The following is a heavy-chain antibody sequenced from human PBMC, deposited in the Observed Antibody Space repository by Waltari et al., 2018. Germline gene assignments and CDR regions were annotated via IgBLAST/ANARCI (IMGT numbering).Heavy chain of an antibody. CDR1: GYTFPSYD. CDR2: MNPNIGNT. J-gene: IGHJ4*02. Sequence: QVQLVQSGAEVKKPGASVKVSCKASGYTFPSYDINWVLPAPGQGLAWVGWMNPNIGNTGYAQKFQGRVTITRNTSISTAYMELSSLRSEDTAVYYCARGTRLIEMGATLYYFDYWGQGTLVTVSS. D-gene: IGHD1-26*01. V-gene: IGHV1-8*03. CDR3: ARGTRLIEMGATLYYFDY.